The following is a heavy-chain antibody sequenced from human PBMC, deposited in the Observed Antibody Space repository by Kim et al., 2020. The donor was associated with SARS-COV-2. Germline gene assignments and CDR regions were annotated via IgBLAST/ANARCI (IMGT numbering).Heavy chain of an antibody. Sequence: GGSLRLSCAASGFTFSSYSMNWVRQAPGKGLECVSYISGGSRTIYYAESVKGRFTVSRDNAKNSLYLQMSSLRGEDTAVYYCGRDRRGLENYNDFWGQGTPVTVSS. J-gene: IGHJ4*02. D-gene: IGHD3-10*01. V-gene: IGHV3-48*01. CDR2: ISGGSRTI. CDR3: GRDRRGLENYNDF. CDR1: GFTFSSYS.